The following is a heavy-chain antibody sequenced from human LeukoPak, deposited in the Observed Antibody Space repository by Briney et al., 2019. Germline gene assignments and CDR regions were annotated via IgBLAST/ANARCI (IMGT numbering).Heavy chain of an antibody. CDR3: ARLVVVAATGLEGFDY. CDR1: GGSISSGNYY. CDR2: IYTSGSI. V-gene: IGHV4-61*02. Sequence: PSETISLTCTVSGGSISSGNYYWHWIRQPAGKGLEWIGRIYTSGSIDYNPSLKSRVTISVDTSKNQFSLKMSSVTAADTAVYYCARLVVVAATGLEGFDYWGQGTLVIVSS. D-gene: IGHD2-15*01. J-gene: IGHJ4*02.